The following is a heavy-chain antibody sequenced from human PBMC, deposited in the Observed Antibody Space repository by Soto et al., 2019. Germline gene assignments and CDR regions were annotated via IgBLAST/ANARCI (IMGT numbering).Heavy chain of an antibody. Sequence: GASVKVSCKVSGYTLTELSMHWVRQAPGKGLEWMGGFDPEDGETIYAQKFQGRVTMTEDTSTDTAYMELSSLRSEDTAVYYCATLKGVLRYFDWSDYWGQGTLVTVSS. D-gene: IGHD3-9*01. J-gene: IGHJ4*02. CDR3: ATLKGVLRYFDWSDY. CDR1: GYTLTELS. V-gene: IGHV1-24*01. CDR2: FDPEDGET.